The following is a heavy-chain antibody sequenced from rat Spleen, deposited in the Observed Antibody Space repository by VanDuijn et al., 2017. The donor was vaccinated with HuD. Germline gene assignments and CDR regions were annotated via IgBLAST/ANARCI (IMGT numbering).Heavy chain of an antibody. CDR2: ISTGGGNT. Sequence: EVQLVESGGGLVQPGRSLSCAASGFTFSNYDMAWVRQAPTKGLEWVASISTGGGNTYYRDSVKGRFTISRDNAKNTQYLQMDSLRSEDTATYYCATQHYGSPGGFAYWGQGTLVTVSS. CDR1: GFTFSNYD. V-gene: IGHV5S13*01. J-gene: IGHJ3*01. D-gene: IGHD1-3*01. CDR3: ATQHYGSPGGFAY.